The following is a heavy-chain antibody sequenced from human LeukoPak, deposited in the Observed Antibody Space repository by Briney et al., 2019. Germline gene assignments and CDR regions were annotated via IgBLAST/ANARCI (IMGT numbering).Heavy chain of an antibody. CDR1: GFTFDDYA. D-gene: IGHD6-19*01. J-gene: IGHJ3*02. Sequence: PGGSLRLSCAASGFTFDDYAMHWVRQAPGKGLEWVSGISWNSGSIGYADSVKGRFTISRDNAKNSLYLQMNSLRAEDTALYYCAKSRTAVAATAAFDIWGQGTMVTVSS. CDR3: AKSRTAVAATAAFDI. CDR2: ISWNSGSI. V-gene: IGHV3-9*01.